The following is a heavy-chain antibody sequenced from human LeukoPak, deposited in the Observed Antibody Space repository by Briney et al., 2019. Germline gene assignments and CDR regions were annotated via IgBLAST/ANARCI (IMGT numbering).Heavy chain of an antibody. CDR3: AKDKKRGYSYGYNDY. Sequence: GGSLRLSCAASGFTFDDYAKHWVRQAPGKGLEWVPGISWNSGSIGYADSVKGRFTISRDNAKNSLYLQMNSLRAEDTALYYCAKDKKRGYSYGYNDYWGQGTLVTLSS. D-gene: IGHD5-18*01. CDR1: GFTFDDYA. V-gene: IGHV3-9*01. CDR2: ISWNSGSI. J-gene: IGHJ4*02.